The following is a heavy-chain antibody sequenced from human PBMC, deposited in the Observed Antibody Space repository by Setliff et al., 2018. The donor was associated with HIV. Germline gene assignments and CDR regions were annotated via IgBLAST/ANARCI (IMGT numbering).Heavy chain of an antibody. J-gene: IGHJ1*01. CDR1: GGSVNDFY. D-gene: IGHD2-2*01. V-gene: IGHV4-59*02. CDR3: ARGESTTWDLAEYFQH. Sequence: PEETLSLTCTVSGGSVNDFYCNWIRQPPGKGPEWIGYIHSSGSTIYNPSLKSRITISVDTSKNHFSLKLGFVTAADTAVYYCARGESTTWDLAEYFQHWGHGTLVTVSS. CDR2: IHSSGST.